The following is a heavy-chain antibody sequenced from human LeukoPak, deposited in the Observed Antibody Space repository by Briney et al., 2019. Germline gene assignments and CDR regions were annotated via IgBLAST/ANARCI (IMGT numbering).Heavy chain of an antibody. D-gene: IGHD3-16*01. Sequence: PGGSLRLSCAASGFTFSSYWMHWVRQAPGKGLVGVSRINNDGRSTNYADSVKGRFTISRDNAKNTLYLQMNSLRAEDTAVYYCAKGALGMITFVRTQGYYFDYWGQGTLVTVSS. CDR2: INNDGRST. CDR1: GFTFSSYW. CDR3: AKGALGMITFVRTQGYYFDY. J-gene: IGHJ4*02. V-gene: IGHV3-74*01.